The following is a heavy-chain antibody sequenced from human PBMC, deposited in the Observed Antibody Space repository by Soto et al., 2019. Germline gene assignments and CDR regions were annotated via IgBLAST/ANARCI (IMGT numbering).Heavy chain of an antibody. J-gene: IGHJ6*02. CDR2: IKQDGSEK. Sequence: EVQLVESGGGLVQPGGSLRLSCAASGFTFSSYWMSWVRQAPGKGLEWVANIKQDGSEKYYVDSVKGRFTISRDNAKNSLYLQMNSLRAEDTAVYYCALLAAIHYYYGMDVWGQGTTVTVSS. D-gene: IGHD2-2*01. V-gene: IGHV3-7*01. CDR1: GFTFSSYW. CDR3: ALLAAIHYYYGMDV.